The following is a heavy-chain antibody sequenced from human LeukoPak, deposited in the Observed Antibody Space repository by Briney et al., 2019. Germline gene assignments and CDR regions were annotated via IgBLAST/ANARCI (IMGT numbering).Heavy chain of an antibody. J-gene: IGHJ4*02. CDR3: ARGADSSSWYPIH. V-gene: IGHV4-34*01. CDR2: INHSGST. Sequence: PSETLSLTCAVYGGSFSGYYWSWIRQPPGKGLEWIGEINHSGSTNYNPSLKSRVTISVDTCKNQFSLKLSSVTAADTAVYYCARGADSSSWYPIHWGQGTLVTVSS. CDR1: GGSFSGYY. D-gene: IGHD6-13*01.